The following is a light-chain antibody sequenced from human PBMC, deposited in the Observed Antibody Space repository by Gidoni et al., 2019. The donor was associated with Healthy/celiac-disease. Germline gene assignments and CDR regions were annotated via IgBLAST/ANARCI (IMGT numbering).Light chain of an antibody. J-gene: IGKJ2*04. V-gene: IGKV3D-20*01. CDR3: QQYGCSRCS. Sequence: DIVLTQSPATLSLSPGESATLSCGDSQSVSSSYVAWYQQKPGLAPRLLIDAASSRATGIPDMFSGSGSGTDFTLTSSRVEPEDFAVYCWQQYGCSRCSFGQGTKLEIK. CDR2: AAS. CDR1: QSVSSSY.